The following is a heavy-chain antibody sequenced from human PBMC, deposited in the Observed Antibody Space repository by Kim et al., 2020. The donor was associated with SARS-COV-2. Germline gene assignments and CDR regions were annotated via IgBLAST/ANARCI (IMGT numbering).Heavy chain of an antibody. Sequence: GGSLRLSCAASGFTFSSYAMHWVRQAPGKGLEWVAVISYDGSNKYYADSVKGRFTISRDNSKNTLYLQMNSLRAEDTAVYYCARDHQQQPLFDAFDIWG. CDR2: ISYDGSNK. V-gene: IGHV3-30-3*01. CDR1: GFTFSSYA. D-gene: IGHD6-13*01. CDR3: ARDHQQQPLFDAFDI. J-gene: IGHJ3*02.